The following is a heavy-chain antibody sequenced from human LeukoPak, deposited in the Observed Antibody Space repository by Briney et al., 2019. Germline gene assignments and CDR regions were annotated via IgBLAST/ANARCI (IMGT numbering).Heavy chain of an antibody. CDR3: AKDQFSSGLNWFDP. J-gene: IGHJ5*02. D-gene: IGHD6-19*01. V-gene: IGHV3-23*01. CDR1: GFTFSSYA. CDR2: ISGSGGST. Sequence: GGSLRLPCAASGFTFSSYAMSWVRQAPGKGLEWVSAISGSGGSTYYADSVKGRFTISRDNSKNTLYLQMNSLRAEDTAVYYCAKDQFSSGLNWFDPWGQGTLVTVSS.